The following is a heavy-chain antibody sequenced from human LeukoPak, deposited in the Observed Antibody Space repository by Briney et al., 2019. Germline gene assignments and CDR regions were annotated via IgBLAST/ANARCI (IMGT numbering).Heavy chain of an antibody. J-gene: IGHJ4*02. CDR1: GYTFTSYG. V-gene: IGHV1-18*01. Sequence: EASVKVSCKASGYTFTSYGISWVRQAPGQGREWVGCTSAYNGNTNYAQKLQGRVTMTTDTSTSTAYMELRSLRSDDTAVYYCARDGPDYYGSGSSLKDWGQGTLVTVPS. D-gene: IGHD3-10*01. CDR3: ARDGPDYYGSGSSLKD. CDR2: TSAYNGNT.